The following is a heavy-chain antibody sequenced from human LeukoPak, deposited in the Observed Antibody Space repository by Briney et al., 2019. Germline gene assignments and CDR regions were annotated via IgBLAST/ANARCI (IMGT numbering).Heavy chain of an antibody. D-gene: IGHD2-2*01. Sequence: ASVKVSCKASGYTFTSYGIRWVRQAPGQGLEWMGWISAYNGNTNYAQKLQGRVTMTTDTSTSTAYMELRSLRSDDTAVYYCARDILGGCSSTSCPWGWFDPWGQGTLVTVSS. J-gene: IGHJ5*02. V-gene: IGHV1-18*01. CDR3: ARDILGGCSSTSCPWGWFDP. CDR1: GYTFTSYG. CDR2: ISAYNGNT.